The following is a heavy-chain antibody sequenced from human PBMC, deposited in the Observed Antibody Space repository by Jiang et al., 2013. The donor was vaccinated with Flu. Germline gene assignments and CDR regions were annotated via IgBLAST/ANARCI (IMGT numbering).Heavy chain of an antibody. CDR2: INAGNGNT. D-gene: IGHD3-9*01. CDR1: GYTFTSYA. Sequence: SGAEVKKPGASVKVSCKASGYTFTSYAMHWVRQAPGQRLEWMGWINAGNGNTKYSQKFQGRVTITRDTSASTAYMELSSLRSEDTAVYYCARGGDILTGYYFDFDYWGQGTLVTVSS. CDR3: ARGGDILTGYYFDFDY. V-gene: IGHV1-3*01. J-gene: IGHJ4*02.